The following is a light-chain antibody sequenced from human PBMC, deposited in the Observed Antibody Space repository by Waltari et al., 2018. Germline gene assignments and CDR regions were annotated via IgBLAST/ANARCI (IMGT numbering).Light chain of an antibody. CDR2: DTF. J-gene: IGKJ4*01. CDR1: QSVNNY. V-gene: IGKV3-11*01. Sequence: EIVLAQSPATLSLSPGERATLSCRASQSVNNYLAWYQQKAGQAPRLLIYDTFNRATGIPARFSGSRSGTDFTLTISSLEPEDFAVYYCQQRRDWPLTFGEGTKVEMK. CDR3: QQRRDWPLT.